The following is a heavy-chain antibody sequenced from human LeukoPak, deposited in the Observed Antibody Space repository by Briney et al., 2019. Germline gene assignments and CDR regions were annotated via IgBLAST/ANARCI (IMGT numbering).Heavy chain of an antibody. J-gene: IGHJ4*02. Sequence: GGSLRLSCAASGSTFSSYEMNWVRQAPGKGLEWVSYISSSGSTIYYADSVKGRFTISRDNAKNSLYLQMNSLRAEDTAVYYCARARYCSGGSCFATFDYWGQGTLVTVSS. D-gene: IGHD2-15*01. CDR2: ISSSGSTI. CDR1: GSTFSSYE. CDR3: ARARYCSGGSCFATFDY. V-gene: IGHV3-48*03.